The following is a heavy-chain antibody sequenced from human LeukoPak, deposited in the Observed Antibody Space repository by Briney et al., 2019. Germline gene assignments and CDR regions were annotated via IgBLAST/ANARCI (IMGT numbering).Heavy chain of an antibody. J-gene: IGHJ3*02. CDR1: GFTVSSNY. V-gene: IGHV3-53*01. Sequence: PGGSLRLSCAASGFTVSSNYMSWVRQAPGKGLEWVSDIYSGGSTYYADSVKGRFTISRDNSKNTLYLQMSSLRAEDTAIYYCARGGYCSGGSCYSHWGTFDIWGQGTMVTVSS. D-gene: IGHD2-15*01. CDR3: ARGGYCSGGSCYSHWGTFDI. CDR2: IYSGGST.